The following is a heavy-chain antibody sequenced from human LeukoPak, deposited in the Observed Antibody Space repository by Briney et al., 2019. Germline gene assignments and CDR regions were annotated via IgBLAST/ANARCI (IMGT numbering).Heavy chain of an antibody. CDR1: GGSISSSSYY. CDR2: IYHSGST. D-gene: IGHD3-22*01. Sequence: SETLSLTCTVSGGSISSSSYYWGWIRQPPEKGLEWIGSIYHSGSTYYNPSLKSRVTISVDRSKNQFSLKLSSVTAADTAVYYCARVQYDSSGSLQDAFDIWGQGTMVTVSS. CDR3: ARVQYDSSGSLQDAFDI. V-gene: IGHV4-39*07. J-gene: IGHJ3*02.